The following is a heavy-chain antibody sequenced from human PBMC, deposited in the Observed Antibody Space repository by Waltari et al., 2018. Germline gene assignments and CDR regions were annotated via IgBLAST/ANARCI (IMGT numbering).Heavy chain of an antibody. CDR2: ISWDSGSI. CDR1: GFTFDDYA. CDR3: AKTITMIVVGYFDY. V-gene: IGHV3-9*01. Sequence: EVQLVESGGGLVHPGRSLRLSCAASGFTFDDYAMHWVRQAPGKGLEGVSVISWDSGSICYADSVKGRFTISRDNSKNTLYLQMNSLRAEDTAVYYCAKTITMIVVGYFDYWGQGTLVTVSS. D-gene: IGHD3-22*01. J-gene: IGHJ4*02.